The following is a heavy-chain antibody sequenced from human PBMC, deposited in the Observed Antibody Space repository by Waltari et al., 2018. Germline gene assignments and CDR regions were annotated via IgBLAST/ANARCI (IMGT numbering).Heavy chain of an antibody. Sequence: EVQLVESGGGLVKPGGSLRLSCAASGFTFSSYSMNWVRQAPGKGLEWVSSISSSSSYIYYADSVKGRFTISRDNAKNSLYLQMNSLRAEDTAVYYCARDHRGSSSFHYWGQGTLVTVTS. CDR3: ARDHRGSSSFHY. CDR2: ISSSSSYI. CDR1: GFTFSSYS. V-gene: IGHV3-21*01. D-gene: IGHD6-6*01. J-gene: IGHJ4*02.